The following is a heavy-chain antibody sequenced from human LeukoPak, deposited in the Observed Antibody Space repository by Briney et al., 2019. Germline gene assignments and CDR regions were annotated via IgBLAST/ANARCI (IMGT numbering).Heavy chain of an antibody. J-gene: IGHJ4*02. V-gene: IGHV3-9*01. CDR2: ISGNSGSI. CDR1: GFTFGDYS. D-gene: IGHD3-22*01. CDR3: AKDTSYDSSGYYSAYDY. Sequence: GGSLRLSCAASGFTFGDYSMHWVRQAPGKGLEWVSGISGNSGSIEYADSVKRRFTISRDNAKNSLYLQMNSLRAEDTALYYCAKDTSYDSSGYYSAYDYWGQGTLVTVSS.